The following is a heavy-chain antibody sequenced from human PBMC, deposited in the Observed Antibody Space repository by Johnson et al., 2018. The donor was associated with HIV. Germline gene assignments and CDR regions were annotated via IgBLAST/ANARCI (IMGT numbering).Heavy chain of an antibody. V-gene: IGHV3-30-3*01. J-gene: IGHJ3*02. CDR1: GFTFSNYA. CDR3: ARDLRGAFDI. CDR2: ISYDGSNK. Sequence: QVQLVESGGGLVQPGRSLRLSCAASGFTFSNYAMHWVRQAPGKGLEWVALISYDGSNKYHADSVKGRFTISRDNSKNTLSLQMNSLRAEDTAVYYCARDLRGAFDIWGQGTMVAVSS.